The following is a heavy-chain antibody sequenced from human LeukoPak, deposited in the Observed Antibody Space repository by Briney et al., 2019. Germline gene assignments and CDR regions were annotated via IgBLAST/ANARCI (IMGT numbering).Heavy chain of an antibody. CDR2: IKHDGSDN. CDR3: ARGGGGLDY. D-gene: IGHD2-21*01. Sequence: GGSLRLSCAASGFIFSSYWMSWVRQAPGKGLEWVANIKHDGSDNYYVDSVKGRFTISRDNAKNSLYLQMNSLRAEGTAVYYCARGGGGLDYWGQGTLVTVSS. CDR1: GFIFSSYW. V-gene: IGHV3-7*04. J-gene: IGHJ4*02.